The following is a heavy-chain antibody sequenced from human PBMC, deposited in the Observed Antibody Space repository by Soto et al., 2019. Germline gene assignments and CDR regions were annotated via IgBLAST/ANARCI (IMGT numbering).Heavy chain of an antibody. CDR3: ASSRPLLRFDP. D-gene: IGHD2-15*01. Sequence: QLQLQESGPGLVKPSETLSLTCTVSGGSISSSSYYWGWIRQPPGKGLEWIGSIYYSGSTYYNPSLKSRVTISVDTSKNQFSLKLSSVTAADTAVYYCASSRPLLRFDPWGQGTLVTVSS. V-gene: IGHV4-39*01. CDR2: IYYSGST. J-gene: IGHJ5*02. CDR1: GGSISSSSYY.